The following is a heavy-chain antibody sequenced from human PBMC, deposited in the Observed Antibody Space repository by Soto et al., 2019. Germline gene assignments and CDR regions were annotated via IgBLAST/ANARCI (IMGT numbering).Heavy chain of an antibody. CDR2: ISYDGSNK. D-gene: IGHD3-3*01. CDR3: AKDLNYDFWECQYYYYGMDV. CDR1: GFTCSSYG. V-gene: IGHV3-30*18. Sequence: QVQLVESGGGVVQPGRSLRLSCAASGFTCSSYGMHWVRQAPGKGLEWVAVISYDGSNKYYADSVKGRFTISRDNSKNSLYLQMNSLRAEDTAVYYCAKDLNYDFWECQYYYYGMDVWGQGTTVTVSS. J-gene: IGHJ6*02.